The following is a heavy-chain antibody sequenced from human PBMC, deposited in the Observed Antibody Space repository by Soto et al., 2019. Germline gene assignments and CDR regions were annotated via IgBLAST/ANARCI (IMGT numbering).Heavy chain of an antibody. J-gene: IGHJ4*02. D-gene: IGHD1-26*01. CDR2: ISAYNGNT. Sequence: QVQLVQSGAEVKKPGASVKVSCKASGYTFTSYGISWVRQAPGQGLEWMGWISAYNGNTNYAQKLQGRVTMTTDTSTSTAYMELRSLRSDDTAVYFCARDPHSGSYSWTFDYWGQGTLVTVSS. V-gene: IGHV1-18*04. CDR1: GYTFTSYG. CDR3: ARDPHSGSYSWTFDY.